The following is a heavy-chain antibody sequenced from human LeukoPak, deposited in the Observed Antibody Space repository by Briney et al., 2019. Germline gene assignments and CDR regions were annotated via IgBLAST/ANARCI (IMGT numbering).Heavy chain of an antibody. J-gene: IGHJ4*02. Sequence: PSETLSLTCTVSGVSFSSSNSYWGWIRQPPGKGLEEIGSIYYSGNTYYNASLKSQASISIDTSKNQFSLRLTSVTAADTGVYYCARQTGSGLFILPGGQGTLVTVSS. CDR3: ARQTGSGLFILP. V-gene: IGHV4-39*01. CDR2: IYYSGNT. D-gene: IGHD3/OR15-3a*01. CDR1: GVSFSSSNSY.